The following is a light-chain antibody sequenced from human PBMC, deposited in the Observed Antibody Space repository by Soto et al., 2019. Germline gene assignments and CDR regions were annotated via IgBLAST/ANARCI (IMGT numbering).Light chain of an antibody. Sequence: QSVLTQPPSVSGAPGQRVTISCTGSSSNIGAGYDVNWYQQLPGTAPKLVIYGNNNRPSGVPDRFSGSKSGTSASLAITGLQAEDEADYYCQSYDSTLSARYVFGTGTKLTVL. CDR1: SSNIGAGYD. V-gene: IGLV1-40*01. J-gene: IGLJ1*01. CDR3: QSYDSTLSARYV. CDR2: GNN.